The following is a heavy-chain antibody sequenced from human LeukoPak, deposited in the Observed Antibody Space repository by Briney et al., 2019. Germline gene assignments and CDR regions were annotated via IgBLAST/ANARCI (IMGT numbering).Heavy chain of an antibody. CDR3: ARDLTTSSTAYFHH. CDR2: ISSSSRYI. J-gene: IGHJ1*01. CDR1: GFTFDDYG. V-gene: IGHV3-21*01. D-gene: IGHD6-6*01. Sequence: PGGSLRLSCAASGFTFDDYGMSWARQAPGKGLEWVSSISSSSRYIYYADSVKGRFTISRDNGKNSLYLQMNSLRAEDTAVYYCARDLTTSSTAYFHHWGQGTLVTVSS.